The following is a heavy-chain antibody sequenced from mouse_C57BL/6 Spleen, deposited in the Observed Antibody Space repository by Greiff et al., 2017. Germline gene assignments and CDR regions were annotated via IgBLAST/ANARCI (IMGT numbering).Heavy chain of an antibody. D-gene: IGHD2-3*01. V-gene: IGHV1-80*01. CDR3: ARALDGYYAMDY. J-gene: IGHJ4*01. CDR2: IYPGDGDT. Sequence: QVQLQQSGAELVKPGASVKISCKASGYAFSSSWMNWVKQRPGKGLEWIGQIYPGDGDTNYNGKFKGKATLTADKSSSTAYMQLSSLTSEDSAVYFCARALDGYYAMDYWGQGTSVTVSS. CDR1: GYAFSSSW.